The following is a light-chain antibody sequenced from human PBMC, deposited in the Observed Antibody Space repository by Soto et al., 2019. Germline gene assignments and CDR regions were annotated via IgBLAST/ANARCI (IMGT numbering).Light chain of an antibody. Sequence: QSALTQPASVSGSPGQSITISCTGTSSDVGGYKYVSWYQQHPGKAPKLMIYDVSNRPSGVSNRFSGSKSGNTASLTISGLQAEDEADYYCSSYTSSISYVFGTGTKLTV. CDR2: DVS. CDR1: SSDVGGYKY. V-gene: IGLV2-14*03. J-gene: IGLJ1*01. CDR3: SSYTSSISYV.